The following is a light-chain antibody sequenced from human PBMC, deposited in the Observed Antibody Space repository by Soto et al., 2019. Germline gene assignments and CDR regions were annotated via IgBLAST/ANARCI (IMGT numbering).Light chain of an antibody. Sequence: QSVLTQPASVSGSPGQSITISCTGTSGDIGSYNRVSWYQQHPGNAPKLIIYEVTDRPSGVANRFSGSKSGNTASLTISGLQAEDEAEYYCSSYTNINTRACVFGTGTQLPVL. CDR1: SGDIGSYNR. CDR3: SSYTNINTRACV. J-gene: IGLJ7*01. CDR2: EVT. V-gene: IGLV2-14*01.